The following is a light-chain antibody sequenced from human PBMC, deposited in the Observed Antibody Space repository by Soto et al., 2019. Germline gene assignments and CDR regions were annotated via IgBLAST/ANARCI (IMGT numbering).Light chain of an antibody. V-gene: IGLV1-40*01. CDR3: QSYDGSLSGPYYV. Sequence: QSALTQPPSVSGTPGQRVTISCTGSSSNIGAGYDVRWYQHLPGTAPKLLIYGDSNRPSWVPDRFSGSKSGTSASLTITGLQTEDEADYYCQSYDGSLSGPYYVFGTGTKLTVL. J-gene: IGLJ1*01. CDR1: SSNIGAGYD. CDR2: GDS.